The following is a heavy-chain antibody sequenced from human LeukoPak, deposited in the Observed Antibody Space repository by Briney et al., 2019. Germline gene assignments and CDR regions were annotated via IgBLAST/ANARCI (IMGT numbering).Heavy chain of an antibody. CDR3: ARHVSGRWELFFDS. V-gene: IGHV3-7*01. CDR1: GFTFTTYW. J-gene: IGHJ4*02. D-gene: IGHD4-23*01. Sequence: PGGSLRLSCAASGFTFTTYWMSWVRQAPGKGLEWVANINQDGTEKYYVDPVKGRFTISRDNAKNSLYLQMNSLRVEDTAVYYCARHVSGRWELFFDSWGQGALVTVSS. CDR2: INQDGTEK.